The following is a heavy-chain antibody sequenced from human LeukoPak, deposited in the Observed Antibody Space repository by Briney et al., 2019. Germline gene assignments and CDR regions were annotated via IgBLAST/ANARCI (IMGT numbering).Heavy chain of an antibody. D-gene: IGHD6-19*01. CDR3: AREATGGWYSSYYFDY. CDR1: GYTFTSYG. V-gene: IGHV1-18*01. Sequence: ASVKVSCKXSGYTFTSYGISWVRQAPGQGLEWMGWISASNGNTNYPQKLQGRVTMTTATSTRTAYMELRSLRSDATAVYYCAREATGGWYSSYYFDYWGQGTLVTVSS. CDR2: ISASNGNT. J-gene: IGHJ4*02.